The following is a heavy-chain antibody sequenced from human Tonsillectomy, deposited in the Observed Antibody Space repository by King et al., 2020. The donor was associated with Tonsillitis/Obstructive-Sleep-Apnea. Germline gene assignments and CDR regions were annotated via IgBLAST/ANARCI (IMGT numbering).Heavy chain of an antibody. J-gene: IGHJ6*03. V-gene: IGHV1-69*12. Sequence: QLVQSGAEVKKPGSSVKVSCKASGGTFSSYAISWVRQAPGQGLEWVGGIIPIFGTENYAQKFQGRVTITAEESTSTAYMELISLRAEDTAVYYCAREVTGTTDYYYMDVWGKGTTVTVSS. D-gene: IGHD1-7*01. CDR1: GGTFSSYA. CDR3: AREVTGTTDYYYMDV. CDR2: IIPIFGTE.